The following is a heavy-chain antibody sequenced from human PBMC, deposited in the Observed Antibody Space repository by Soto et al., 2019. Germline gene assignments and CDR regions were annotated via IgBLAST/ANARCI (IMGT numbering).Heavy chain of an antibody. D-gene: IGHD1-26*01. V-gene: IGHV3-64*01. CDR1: GFSFNNYA. Sequence: GGSLRLSCATTGFSFNNYAMHWVRQAPGKGLEYVAAISFDGGGTYYANSVKGRFTISRDNSKNTLYLHMGSLRAEDMAVYYCASLDGTDYWGQGTLVTVSS. J-gene: IGHJ4*02. CDR3: ASLDGTDY. CDR2: ISFDGGGT.